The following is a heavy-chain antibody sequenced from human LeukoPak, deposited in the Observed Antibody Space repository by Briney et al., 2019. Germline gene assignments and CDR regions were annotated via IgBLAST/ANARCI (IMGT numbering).Heavy chain of an antibody. CDR3: ARDWDSGYDTYYFDY. Sequence: PGGSLRLSCAASGFTFSSNWMHWVRQAPGKGLEWVSFISSGSRIIYYADSVKGRFTISRDNAKNSLFLQMNSLRAEDTAVYYCARDWDSGYDTYYFDYWGQGTLVTVSS. V-gene: IGHV3-48*04. D-gene: IGHD5-12*01. CDR2: ISSGSRII. CDR1: GFTFSSNW. J-gene: IGHJ4*02.